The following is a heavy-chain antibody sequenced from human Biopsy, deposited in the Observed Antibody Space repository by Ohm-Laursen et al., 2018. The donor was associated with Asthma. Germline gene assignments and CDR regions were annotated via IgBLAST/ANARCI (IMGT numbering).Heavy chain of an antibody. CDR3: ARAQDYYDSRGYYRSFDY. Sequence: SDTLSLTCTVSYGSITSGGYYWTWIRQHPGKGLEWIGFIYYSGSTYYNPSLKIRVSISIDTSKNQFSLKLSSVTAADTAVYYCARAQDYYDSRGYYRSFDYWGQGTLVTVSS. CDR2: IYYSGST. V-gene: IGHV4-31*03. J-gene: IGHJ4*02. D-gene: IGHD3-22*01. CDR1: YGSITSGGYY.